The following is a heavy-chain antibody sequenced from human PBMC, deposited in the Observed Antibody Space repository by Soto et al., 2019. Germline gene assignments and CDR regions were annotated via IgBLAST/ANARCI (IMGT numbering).Heavy chain of an antibody. J-gene: IGHJ5*02. CDR2: INAGNGNT. V-gene: IGHV1-3*01. D-gene: IGHD5-18*01. Sequence: ASVKVSCKASGYTFTSYAMHWVRQAPGQRLEWMGWINAGNGNTKYSQKFQGRVTTTRDTSASTAYMELSSLRSEDTAVYYCARDPGYSYGYYFRSWGQGTLVTVSS. CDR3: ARDPGYSYGYYFRS. CDR1: GYTFTSYA.